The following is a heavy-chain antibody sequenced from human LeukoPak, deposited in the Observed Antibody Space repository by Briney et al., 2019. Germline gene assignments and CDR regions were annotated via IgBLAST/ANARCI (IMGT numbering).Heavy chain of an antibody. CDR1: GFTFSNYW. D-gene: IGHD6-19*01. Sequence: GGSLRLSCSASGFTFSNYWMSWVRQAPGKGLEWVANIKQDGSEQYYLDSVKGRFTISRDNAKNLLYLQMNSLRAEDTAIYYCAGGSGWLIDYWGQGTLVTVSS. V-gene: IGHV3-7*04. CDR3: AGGSGWLIDY. CDR2: IKQDGSEQ. J-gene: IGHJ4*02.